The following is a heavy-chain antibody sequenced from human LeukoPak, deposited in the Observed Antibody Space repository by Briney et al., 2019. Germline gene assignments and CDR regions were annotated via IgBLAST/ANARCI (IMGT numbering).Heavy chain of an antibody. CDR1: GFTFSSYA. J-gene: IGHJ4*02. V-gene: IGHV3-30-3*01. Sequence: GGSLRLSCAASGFTFSSYAMSWVRQAPGKGLEWVAVISYDGSNKYYADPVKGRFTISRDNSKNTLYLQMNSLRAEDTAVYYCARYLDYYDSSGYFVYWGQGTLVTVSS. D-gene: IGHD3-22*01. CDR2: ISYDGSNK. CDR3: ARYLDYYDSSGYFVY.